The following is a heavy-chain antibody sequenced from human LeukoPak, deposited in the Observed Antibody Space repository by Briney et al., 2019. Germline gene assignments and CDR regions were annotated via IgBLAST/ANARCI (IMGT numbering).Heavy chain of an antibody. V-gene: IGHV3-33*01. Sequence: GGSLRLSCAASGLTFSSYGMHWVRQAPGKGLEWVAVIWYDGSNKYYADSVKGRFTISRDNSKNTLYLQMNSLRAEDTAGYYCARVVNTAYYYGRDVCGQGTTVTVSS. CDR1: GLTFSSYG. D-gene: IGHD2/OR15-2a*01. CDR2: IWYDGSNK. J-gene: IGHJ6*02. CDR3: ARVVNTAYYYGRDV.